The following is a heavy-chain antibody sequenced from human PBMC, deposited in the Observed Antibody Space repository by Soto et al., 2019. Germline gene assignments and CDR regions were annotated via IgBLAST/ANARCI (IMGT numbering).Heavy chain of an antibody. Sequence: KTSETLSLTCTVSGGSISYYYWNWIRQPAGKGLEWIGRIYSSGSTNYNPSLKSRVSMSIDTSKNQFSLKVRAVTAADTAVYYCARDYGSGSYYTFDYWGQGTQVTVSS. D-gene: IGHD3-10*01. CDR1: GGSISYYY. J-gene: IGHJ4*02. V-gene: IGHV4-4*07. CDR2: IYSSGST. CDR3: ARDYGSGSYYTFDY.